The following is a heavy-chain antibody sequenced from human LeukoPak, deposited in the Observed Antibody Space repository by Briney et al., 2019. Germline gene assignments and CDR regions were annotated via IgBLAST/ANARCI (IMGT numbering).Heavy chain of an antibody. D-gene: IGHD2-2*01. Sequence: GGSLRLSCAASGFTFGSHWMTWVRQAPGKGLEWVSVIYSGGSTYYADSVKGRFTISRDNSKNTLYLQMNSLRAEDTAVYYCARGGGYQLPRFDPWGQGTLVTVSS. CDR1: GFTFGSHW. CDR2: IYSGGST. V-gene: IGHV3-53*01. J-gene: IGHJ5*02. CDR3: ARGGGYQLPRFDP.